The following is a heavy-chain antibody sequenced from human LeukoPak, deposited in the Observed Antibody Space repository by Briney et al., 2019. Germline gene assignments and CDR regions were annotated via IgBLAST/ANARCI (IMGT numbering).Heavy chain of an antibody. V-gene: IGHV4-34*01. CDR2: INHSGST. Sequence: SETLSLTCAVYGGSFSGYYWSWIRQPPRKGLEWIGEINHSGSTNYNPSLKSRVTISVDTSKNQFSLKLGSVTAADTAVYYCAEGSAAGYYGMDVWGQGTTVTVSS. CDR1: GGSFSGYY. CDR3: AEGSAAGYYGMDV. J-gene: IGHJ6*02. D-gene: IGHD3-10*01.